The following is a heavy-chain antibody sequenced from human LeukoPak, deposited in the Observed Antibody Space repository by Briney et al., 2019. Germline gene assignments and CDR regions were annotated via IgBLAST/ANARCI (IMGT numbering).Heavy chain of an antibody. CDR3: ARESIAVAGAPFDY. J-gene: IGHJ4*02. CDR2: ISSGSTI. Sequence: PGGSLRLSCAASGVTLSSYEMNWVRQAPGKGLEWVSYISSGSTIYDADSVKGRFTISRDNAKNSLYLQMNSLRAEDTAVYYCARESIAVAGAPFDYWGQGTLVTVSS. V-gene: IGHV3-48*03. CDR1: GVTLSSYE. D-gene: IGHD6-19*01.